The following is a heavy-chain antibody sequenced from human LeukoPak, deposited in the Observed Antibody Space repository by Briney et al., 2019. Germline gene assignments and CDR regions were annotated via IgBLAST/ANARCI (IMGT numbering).Heavy chain of an antibody. D-gene: IGHD6-13*01. CDR3: ARDCGGSSSPDAFDI. CDR2: INPNSGGT. CDR1: GYTFTSYA. V-gene: IGHV1-2*04. J-gene: IGHJ3*02. Sequence: ASVKVSCKASGYTFTSYAMHWVRQATGQGLEWMGWINPNSGGTNYAQKFQGWVTMTRDTSISTAYMELSRLRSDDTAVYYCARDCGGSSSPDAFDIWSQGTMVTLSS.